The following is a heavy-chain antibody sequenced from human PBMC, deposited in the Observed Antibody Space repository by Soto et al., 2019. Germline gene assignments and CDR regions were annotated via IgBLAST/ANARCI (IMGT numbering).Heavy chain of an antibody. V-gene: IGHV3-7*01. D-gene: IGHD3-10*01. CDR3: ARSRRQWFGGTLSYYFDF. CDR2: IKEDGSEA. CDR1: GFVFRVYW. Sequence: PGVSLRLSCAASGFVFRVYWMSWVRQAPGKGLEWVANIKEDGSEANYVDSVKGRFAVSRDKDTNSLYLQLNSLTPEDTAVYYCARSRRQWFGGTLSYYFDFWGHGTLVTVSS. J-gene: IGHJ4*01.